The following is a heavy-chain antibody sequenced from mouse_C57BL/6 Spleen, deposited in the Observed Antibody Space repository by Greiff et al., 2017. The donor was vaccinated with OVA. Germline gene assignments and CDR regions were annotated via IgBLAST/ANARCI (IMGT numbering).Heavy chain of an antibody. Sequence: EVKLMESGGGLVKPGGSLKLSCAASGFTFSDYGMHWVRQAPETGLEWVAYISSGSSTIYYADTVKGRFTISRDNAKNTLFLQMTSLRSEDTAMYYCARRNYGSSYGYFDYWGQGTTLTVSS. J-gene: IGHJ2*01. V-gene: IGHV5-17*01. CDR2: ISSGSSTI. CDR1: GFTFSDYG. CDR3: ARRNYGSSYGYFDY. D-gene: IGHD1-1*01.